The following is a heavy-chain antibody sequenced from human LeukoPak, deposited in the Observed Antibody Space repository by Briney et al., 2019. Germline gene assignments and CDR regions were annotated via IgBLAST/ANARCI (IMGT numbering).Heavy chain of an antibody. J-gene: IGHJ4*02. V-gene: IGHV3-7*01. CDR3: AKTLVGATGGPLDY. CDR2: IKQDGSEK. Sequence: GGSLRLSCAASGFAFSSYWMSWVRQAPGKGLEWVANIKQDGSEKYYVDSVKGRFTISRDNAKNSLYLQMNSLRAEDTAVYYCAKTLVGATGGPLDYWGQGTLVTVSS. CDR1: GFAFSSYW. D-gene: IGHD1-26*01.